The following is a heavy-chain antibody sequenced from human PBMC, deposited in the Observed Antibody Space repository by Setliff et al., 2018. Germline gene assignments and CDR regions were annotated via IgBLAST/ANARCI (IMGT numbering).Heavy chain of an antibody. Sequence: ASVKVSCKASGYTFTGYYMHWVRQAPGQGLEWMGWINPNSGGTNYAQKFQGRVTMTRDTSISTVYMELSSLRSEDTAVYYCARSLSFLGGYYYYYMDVWGKGTTVTVSS. CDR1: GYTFTGYY. CDR2: INPNSGGT. J-gene: IGHJ6*03. D-gene: IGHD3-16*02. V-gene: IGHV1-2*02. CDR3: ARSLSFLGGYYYYYMDV.